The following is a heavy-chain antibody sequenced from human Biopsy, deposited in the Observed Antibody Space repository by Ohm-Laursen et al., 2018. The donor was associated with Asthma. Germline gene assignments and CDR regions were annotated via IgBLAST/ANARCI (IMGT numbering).Heavy chain of an antibody. CDR3: ARDAPELPTELDY. V-gene: IGHV3-21*01. D-gene: IGHD1-14*01. Sequence: GSLRLSCAASGFTFSHYNMNWVRQAPGKGLEWVSSITDTSRYIKYADSVKGRFTISRDNAKNSLYLQMNSLRAEDTAVYYCARDAPELPTELDYWGPGTLVTVSS. CDR2: ITDTSRYI. CDR1: GFTFSHYN. J-gene: IGHJ4*02.